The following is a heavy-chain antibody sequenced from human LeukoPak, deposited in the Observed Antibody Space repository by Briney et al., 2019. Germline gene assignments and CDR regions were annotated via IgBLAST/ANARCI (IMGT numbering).Heavy chain of an antibody. CDR3: AELGITMIGGV. J-gene: IGHJ6*04. Sequence: GGSLRLSCAASGFTFSNAWMSWVRQAPGKGLEWVARIKSNTYGGTTDYAAPVTGRFTISRDNAKNSLYLQMNSLRAEDTAVYYCAELGITMIGGVWGKGTTVTISS. V-gene: IGHV3-15*01. D-gene: IGHD3-10*02. CDR2: IKSNTYGGTT. CDR1: GFTFSNAW.